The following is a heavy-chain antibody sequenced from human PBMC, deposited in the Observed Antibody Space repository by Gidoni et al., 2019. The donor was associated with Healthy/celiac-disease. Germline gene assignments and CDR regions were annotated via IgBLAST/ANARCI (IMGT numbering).Heavy chain of an antibody. J-gene: IGHJ4*02. CDR3: ARGSGSCPCDY. Sequence: EVQLVESGGGLVQPGGSLRLSCAASGFTFSSCSMNWVRQAPGKGLQWVSYISSSSSTIDYADSVKGRFTISRDNAKNSLYLKMNSLRDEDKDVYYCARGSGSCPCDYWGQGTLVTVSS. CDR2: ISSSSSTI. V-gene: IGHV3-48*02. D-gene: IGHD1-26*01. CDR1: GFTFSSCS.